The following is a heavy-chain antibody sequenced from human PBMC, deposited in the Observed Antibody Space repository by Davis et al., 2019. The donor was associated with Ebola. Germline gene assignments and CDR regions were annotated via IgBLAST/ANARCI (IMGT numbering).Heavy chain of an antibody. J-gene: IGHJ3*02. CDR1: GGTFSSYT. Sequence: SVKVSCKASGGTFSSYTISWVRQAPGQGLEWMGRIIPILGIANYAQKFQGRVTITRDTSASTAYMELSSLRSEDTAVYYCARDRYYDVGLDAFDIWGQGTMVTVSS. CDR3: ARDRYYDVGLDAFDI. V-gene: IGHV1-69*04. D-gene: IGHD3-22*01. CDR2: IIPILGIA.